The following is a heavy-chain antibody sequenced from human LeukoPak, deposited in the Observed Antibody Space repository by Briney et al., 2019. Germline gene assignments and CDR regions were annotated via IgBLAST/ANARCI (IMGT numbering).Heavy chain of an antibody. CDR2: INHSGST. Sequence: SETLSLTCAVYGGSFSGYYWTWIRQPPGKGLEWIGEINHSGSTNYNPSLKSRVTISVDTSKSQFSLKLSSVTAADTAIYFCARRGLRFLESVKYSWFDPWGQGTLVTVSS. CDR1: GGSFSGYY. CDR3: ARRGLRFLESVKYSWFDP. J-gene: IGHJ5*02. D-gene: IGHD3-3*01. V-gene: IGHV4-34*01.